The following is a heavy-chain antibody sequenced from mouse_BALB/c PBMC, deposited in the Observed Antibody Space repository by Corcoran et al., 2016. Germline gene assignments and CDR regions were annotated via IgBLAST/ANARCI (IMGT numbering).Heavy chain of an antibody. CDR1: GFSLSTSGMG. J-gene: IGHJ4*01. Sequence: QVTLKESGPGILQPSQTLSLTCSFSGFSLSTSGMGVSWIRQPSGKGLEWLAHIYWDDDKRNNPSLKSRLTISKDTSRNQVFLKITSVDTADTATYYCARRDYDYDLGYAMDYWGQGTSVTVSS. CDR2: IYWDDDK. D-gene: IGHD2-4*01. V-gene: IGHV8-12*01. CDR3: ARRDYDYDLGYAMDY.